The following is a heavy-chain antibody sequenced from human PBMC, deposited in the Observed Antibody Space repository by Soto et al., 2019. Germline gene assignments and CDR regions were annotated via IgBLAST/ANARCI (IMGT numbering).Heavy chain of an antibody. CDR2: ISGSGGNT. CDR1: GFTFSSYA. Sequence: EVQLLESGGGLVQPGGSLRLSCAASGFTFSSYAMSWVRQAPGKGLEWVSTISGSGGNTYYADSVKGRFTISRDNAKNTLYLQMNSLRAGDTALYYCATEASGDDTYYYYGMDVWGQGTTVTVSS. CDR3: ATEASGDDTYYYYGMDV. V-gene: IGHV3-23*01. D-gene: IGHD5-12*01. J-gene: IGHJ6*02.